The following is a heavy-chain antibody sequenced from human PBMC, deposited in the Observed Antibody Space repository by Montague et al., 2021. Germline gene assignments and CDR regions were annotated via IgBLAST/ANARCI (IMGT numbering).Heavy chain of an antibody. CDR1: GDSISSYAYY. CDR2: VYKRGDT. Sequence: SETLSLTCSVSGDSISSYAYYWTWIRQPAGRGLEWIGRVYKRGDTNTNPSLRSRLTLSVDTSKNHFSLTLTSVTAADTAVYFCARDSPVVEPWVGEHKGAFDIWGQGTMVTVSS. D-gene: IGHD3-10*01. CDR3: ARDSPVVEPWVGEHKGAFDI. J-gene: IGHJ3*02. V-gene: IGHV4-4*07.